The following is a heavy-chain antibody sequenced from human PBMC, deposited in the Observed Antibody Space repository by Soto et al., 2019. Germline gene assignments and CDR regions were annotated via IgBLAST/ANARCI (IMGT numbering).Heavy chain of an antibody. J-gene: IGHJ5*02. CDR3: ARDSKVVAATTEQNWFDP. CDR2: INHSGST. CDR1: GGSFSGYY. Sequence: SETLSLTCAVYGGSFSGYYWSWIRQPPGKGLEWIGEINHSGSTNYNPSLKSRVTISVDTSKNQFSLKLSSVTAADTAVYYCARDSKVVAATTEQNWFDPWGQGTLVTVS. V-gene: IGHV4-34*01. D-gene: IGHD2-15*01.